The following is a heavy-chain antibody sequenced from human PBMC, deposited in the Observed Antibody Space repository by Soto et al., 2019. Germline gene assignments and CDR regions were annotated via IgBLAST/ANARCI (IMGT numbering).Heavy chain of an antibody. J-gene: IGHJ5*02. V-gene: IGHV1-18*01. CDR2: ISTYNGNT. CDR1: GYTFTSNG. D-gene: IGHD4-17*01. Sequence: QVQLVQSGAEVKKPGTSVKVSCKASGYTFTSNGISWVRQAPGQGLEWMGWISTYNGNTNYAQKLQGRDTMTRDTSTLIAYMELRALRSDDTPVYYGARDEYGVYGSWGPGSLVTVSS. CDR3: ARDEYGVYGS.